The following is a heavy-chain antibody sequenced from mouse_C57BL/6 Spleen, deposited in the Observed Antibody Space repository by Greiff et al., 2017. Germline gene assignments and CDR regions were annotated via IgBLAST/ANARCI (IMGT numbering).Heavy chain of an antibody. V-gene: IGHV1-15*01. J-gene: IGHJ3*01. Sequence: QVQLKQSGAELVRPGASVTLSCKASGYTFTDYEMHWVKQTPVHGLEWIGAIDPETGGTAYNQKFKGKAILTADKSSSTAYMELRSLTSEDSAVYYCTRFAFAYWGQGTLVTVSA. CDR1: GYTFTDYE. CDR2: IDPETGGT. CDR3: TRFAFAY.